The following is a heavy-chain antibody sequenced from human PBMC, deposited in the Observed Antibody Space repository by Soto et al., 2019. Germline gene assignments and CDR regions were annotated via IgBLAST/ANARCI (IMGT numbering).Heavy chain of an antibody. CDR2: IWYDGSNK. Sequence: PGGSLRLSCAASGFTFSSYGMQWVRQAPGKGLEWVALIWYDGSNKYYAGSVKGRFTISRDNSKNTLFLQMNSLRAEDTAVYYCAREEYNNTWHWFDPWGQGTLVTVSS. CDR3: AREEYNNTWHWFDP. D-gene: IGHD1-20*01. V-gene: IGHV3-33*01. J-gene: IGHJ5*02. CDR1: GFTFSSYG.